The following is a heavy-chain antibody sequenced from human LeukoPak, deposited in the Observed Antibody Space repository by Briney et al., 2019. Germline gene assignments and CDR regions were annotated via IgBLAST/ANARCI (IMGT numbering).Heavy chain of an antibody. Sequence: GGSLRLSCAASGFTFSSYWMHWVRHAPGKGLVWVSRINSDGSSTIYADSVKGRFTISRDNAKNTLYLQMNSLRAGDTAVYFWARVEEISPWLEYFELWGQGTLVTVSS. D-gene: IGHD5-24*01. J-gene: IGHJ4*02. CDR1: GFTFSSYW. V-gene: IGHV3-74*01. CDR2: INSDGSST. CDR3: ARVEEISPWLEYFEL.